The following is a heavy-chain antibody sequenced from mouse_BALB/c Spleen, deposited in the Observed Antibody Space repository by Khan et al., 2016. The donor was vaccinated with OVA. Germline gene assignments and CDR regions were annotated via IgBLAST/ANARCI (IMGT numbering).Heavy chain of an antibody. Sequence: LVKTVASVKISCKASGYSFTGYYMHWVKQSHGKSLEWIGYISCYNGATSYNQKFKGKATFTVDTSSSTAYMQFNSLTSDDSAVXYCARYHDGYYGYWGQDTTLTVAS. J-gene: IGHJ2*01. V-gene: IGHV1S34*01. CDR1: GYSFTGYY. CDR3: ARYHDGYYGY. CDR2: ISCYNGAT. D-gene: IGHD2-3*01.